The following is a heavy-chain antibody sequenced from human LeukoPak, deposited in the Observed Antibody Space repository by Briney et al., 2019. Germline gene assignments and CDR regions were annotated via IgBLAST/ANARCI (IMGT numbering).Heavy chain of an antibody. CDR3: AKETYSSFDY. D-gene: IGHD2-15*01. J-gene: IGHJ4*02. Sequence: GESLKISCAASGFTFSSYGMHWVRQAPGKGLEWVAFIRYDGSNKYYADSVKGRFTISRDNSKNTLYLQMNSLRAEDTAVYYCAKETYSSFDYWGQGTLVTVSS. CDR1: GFTFSSYG. CDR2: IRYDGSNK. V-gene: IGHV3-30*02.